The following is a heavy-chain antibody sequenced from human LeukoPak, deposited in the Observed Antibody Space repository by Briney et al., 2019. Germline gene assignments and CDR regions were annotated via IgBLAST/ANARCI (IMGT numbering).Heavy chain of an antibody. CDR1: GGSIGSGSYY. Sequence: SETLSLTCTVSGGSIGSGSYYWSWIRQPAGKGLEWIGYIYYSGSTNYNPSLKSRVTISVDTSKNQFSLKLSSVTAADTAVYYCARTPEGGYTYDYFYYYYMDVWGKGTTVTISS. CDR3: ARTPEGGYTYDYFYYYYMDV. J-gene: IGHJ6*03. CDR2: IYYSGST. V-gene: IGHV4-61*10. D-gene: IGHD5-18*01.